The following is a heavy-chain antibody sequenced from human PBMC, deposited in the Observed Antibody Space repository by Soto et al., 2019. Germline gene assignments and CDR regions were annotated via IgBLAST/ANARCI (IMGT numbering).Heavy chain of an antibody. J-gene: IGHJ5*02. CDR1: VAALNSGNYY. CDR3: ARLRIAPNNYKWFDP. D-gene: IGHD1-20*01. CDR2: IYVAGAV. Sequence: PSETLSLTCSVSVAALNSGNYYWSWIRQVPGKGLEWIGHIYVAGAVDYNPSLRDRITISQDTSERQFSLNLRLVTAADTAVYYCARLRIAPNNYKWFDPSGQGTLVTVSS. V-gene: IGHV4-31*03.